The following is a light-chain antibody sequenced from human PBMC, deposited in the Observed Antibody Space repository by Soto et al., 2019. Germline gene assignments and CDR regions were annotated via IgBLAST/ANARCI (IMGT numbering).Light chain of an antibody. CDR1: QNIIFY. V-gene: IGKV1-39*01. CDR3: MQGLQTPYT. Sequence: DIQMTQSPSSLSASVGDRVTITCRASQNIIFYLNWYQQRIGKSPKLLIYAASNLQSGVPSRFSGSVSGTDFTLKISRVEAGDVGVYYCMQGLQTPYTFGQGTKLEIK. CDR2: AAS. J-gene: IGKJ2*01.